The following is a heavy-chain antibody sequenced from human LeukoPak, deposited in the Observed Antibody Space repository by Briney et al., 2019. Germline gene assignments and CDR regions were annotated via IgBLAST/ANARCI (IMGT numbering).Heavy chain of an antibody. CDR3: ARVSVAGTGPDY. CDR2: FSYNVHS. V-gene: IGHV4-61*01. Sequence: SETLSLTCTVSGGSVSSSNYYWSWIRQPPGKGLEWVDSFSYNVHSDYNPSLKSRVTISVDTSKNQFSLRLSSVTAADTAIYYCARVSVAGTGPDYWGQGTQVTVSS. CDR1: GGSVSSSNYY. J-gene: IGHJ4*02. D-gene: IGHD6-13*01.